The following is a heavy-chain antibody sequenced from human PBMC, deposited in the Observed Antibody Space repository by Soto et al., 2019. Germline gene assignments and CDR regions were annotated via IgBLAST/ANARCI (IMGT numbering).Heavy chain of an antibody. Sequence: EVQLLESGGGLVQPGGSQPLSCAASGFTFSSYAMSWVRQAPGQGLEWVSAISGGGHDRFYADSVKGRFTISRDNSRNTLYLHMNSLRAEDTAVHYCARSPCIAATDTEPFDSWGQGALVTVSS. D-gene: IGHD6-13*01. CDR3: ARSPCIAATDTEPFDS. CDR2: ISGGGHDR. V-gene: IGHV3-23*01. CDR1: GFTFSSYA. J-gene: IGHJ4*02.